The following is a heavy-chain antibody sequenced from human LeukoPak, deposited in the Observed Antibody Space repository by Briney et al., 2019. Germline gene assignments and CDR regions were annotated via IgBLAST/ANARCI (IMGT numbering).Heavy chain of an antibody. J-gene: IGHJ4*02. CDR2: ISYDGSNK. V-gene: IGHV3-30*03. CDR3: ARMSPLDYFDY. Sequence: GGSLRLSCAASGFTFSSYSLNWVRQAPGKGLEWVAVISYDGSNKYYADSVKGRFTISRDNSKNTLYLQMNSLRAEDTAVYYCARMSPLDYFDYWGQGTLVTVSS. CDR1: GFTFSSYS.